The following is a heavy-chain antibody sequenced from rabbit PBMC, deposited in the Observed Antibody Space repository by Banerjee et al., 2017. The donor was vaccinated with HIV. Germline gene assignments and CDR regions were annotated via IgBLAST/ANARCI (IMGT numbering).Heavy chain of an antibody. CDR2: IYTGDGGT. J-gene: IGHJ4*01. D-gene: IGHD6-1*01. V-gene: IGHV1S45*01. Sequence: QEQLEESGGDLVKPEGSLTLTCTASGFSFSSRYDMCWVRQAPGKGPEWIACIYTGDGGTYYASWAKGRFTITKTSSTTVTLQMNSLTAADTATYFCARTYGLWGPGTLVTVS. CDR1: GFSFSSRYD. CDR3: ARTYGL.